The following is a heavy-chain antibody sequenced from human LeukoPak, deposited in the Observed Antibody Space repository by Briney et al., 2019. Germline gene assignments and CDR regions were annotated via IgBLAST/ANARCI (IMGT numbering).Heavy chain of an antibody. J-gene: IGHJ5*02. V-gene: IGHV1-69*13. CDR1: GYTFTSYG. Sequence: SVKVSCKASGYTFTSYGISWVRQAPGQGLEWMGGIIPIFGTANYAQKFQGRVTITADESTSTAYMELSSLRSEDTAVYYCASTPGIAAAGTIDWFDPWGQGTLVTVSS. CDR3: ASTPGIAAAGTIDWFDP. CDR2: IIPIFGTA. D-gene: IGHD6-13*01.